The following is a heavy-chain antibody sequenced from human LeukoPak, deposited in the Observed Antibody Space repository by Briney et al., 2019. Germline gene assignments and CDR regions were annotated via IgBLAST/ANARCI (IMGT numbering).Heavy chain of an antibody. Sequence: PRGSLRLSSAASVVTVSINYMSGGPHAPGRGLEWVLVIYSGGSRYYAGSVKGGFTISRDNSKNPLYLHMKRLSAEDTAVYYCGRGGSYYFDYWGQGTLVTVSS. J-gene: IGHJ4*02. V-gene: IGHV3-53*01. CDR3: GRGGSYYFDY. CDR1: VVTVSINY. CDR2: IYSGGSR. D-gene: IGHD1-26*01.